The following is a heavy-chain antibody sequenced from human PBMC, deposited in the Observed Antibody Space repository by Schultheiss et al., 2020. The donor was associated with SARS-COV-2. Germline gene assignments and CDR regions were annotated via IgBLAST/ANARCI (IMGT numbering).Heavy chain of an antibody. V-gene: IGHV3-30*07. CDR1: GFTFSSYA. CDR2: ISYDGSNK. Sequence: GGSLRLSCSASGFTFSSYAMHWVRQAPGKGLEWVAVISYDGSNKYYADSVKGRFTISRDNSKNTLYVQMNSLRAEDTAVYYCARDRGRYYYYGMDVWGQGTTVTVSS. CDR3: ARDRGRYYYYGMDV. J-gene: IGHJ6*02.